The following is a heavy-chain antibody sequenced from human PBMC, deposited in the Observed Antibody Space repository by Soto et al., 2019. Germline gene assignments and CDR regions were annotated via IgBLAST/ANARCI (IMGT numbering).Heavy chain of an antibody. CDR1: GFTFSSYA. CDR2: ISGSGGNT. Sequence: EVQLLESGGRLVQPGGSLTPSCAASGFTFSSYAMSWVRQAPGKGLEWVSAISGSGGNTYYADSVKGRFTISRDNSKTTLYLQMNALSAEDTALYYCAKGREGFGNDAFDIWGQGTMVTVSS. CDR3: AKGREGFGNDAFDI. V-gene: IGHV3-23*01. J-gene: IGHJ3*02. D-gene: IGHD3-10*01.